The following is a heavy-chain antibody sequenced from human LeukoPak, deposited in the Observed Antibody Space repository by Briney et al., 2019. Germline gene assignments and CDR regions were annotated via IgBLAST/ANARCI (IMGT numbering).Heavy chain of an antibody. D-gene: IGHD2-21*01. CDR2: INLDGSEK. CDR1: GFTLTNHW. Sequence: GGSLRLSCAASGFTLTNHWMSWVRQAPGKGLEWVANINLDGSEKNYVDSVKGRFTISRDNAKNSLYLQMNSLRAEYTAVYYCAREGFGLIPYDYWGQGTLVAVS. CDR3: AREGFGLIPYDY. J-gene: IGHJ4*02. V-gene: IGHV3-7*01.